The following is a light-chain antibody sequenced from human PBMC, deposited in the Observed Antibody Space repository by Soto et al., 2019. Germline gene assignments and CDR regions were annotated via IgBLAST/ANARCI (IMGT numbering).Light chain of an antibody. V-gene: IGKV3-20*01. CDR3: QQYGSSPSYT. CDR1: PSVSSSY. CDR2: GAS. J-gene: IGKJ2*01. Sequence: EIVLTQSPGTLSLSPGERATLSCRASPSVSSSYLAWYQQKPGQAPRLLIYGASIRATGIPARFSGSGSGTDVTLTISRREPQDFAVYYCQQYGSSPSYTFGQGTKLEIK.